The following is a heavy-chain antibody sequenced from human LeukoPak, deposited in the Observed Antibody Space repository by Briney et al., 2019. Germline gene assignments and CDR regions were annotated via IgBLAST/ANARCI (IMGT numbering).Heavy chain of an antibody. V-gene: IGHV4-34*01. CDR2: INHSGST. J-gene: IGHJ5*02. D-gene: IGHD6-19*01. CDR1: GGSFSGYY. CDR3: ATWYSSGWDP. Sequence: SETLSLTCAVYGGSFSGYYWSWIRQPPGKGLEWIGEINHSGSTNYNPSLKSRVTISVDTSKNQFSLKLSSVTAADTAVYYCATWYSSGWDPWGQGTLVTVSS.